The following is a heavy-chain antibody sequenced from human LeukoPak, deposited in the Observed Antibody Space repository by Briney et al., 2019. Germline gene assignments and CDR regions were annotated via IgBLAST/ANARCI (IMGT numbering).Heavy chain of an antibody. D-gene: IGHD2-21*01. CDR2: MYSGGTT. J-gene: IGHJ4*02. Sequence: PGGSLRLSCAASGFTVSNNYVSWVRQAPGKGLEWVSGMYSGGTTYYADSVKGRFTISRDNSKNTLYLQMNSLRAEDTAVYFCARGNEAYAFDYWGQGTLVTVSS. V-gene: IGHV3-53*01. CDR3: ARGNEAYAFDY. CDR1: GFTVSNNY.